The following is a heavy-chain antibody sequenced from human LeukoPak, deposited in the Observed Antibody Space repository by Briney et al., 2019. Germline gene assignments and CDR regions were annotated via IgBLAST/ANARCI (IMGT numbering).Heavy chain of an antibody. CDR3: AREGGSYYGYFDY. J-gene: IGHJ4*02. CDR1: GGSISSSSYY. CDR2: IYYSGST. Sequence: PETLSLTCTVSGGSISSSSYYWGWIRQPPGKGLEWVGSIYYSGSTYYNPSLKSRVTISVDTSKNQFSLKLSSVTAADTAVYYCAREGGSYYGYFDYWGQGTLVTVSS. V-gene: IGHV4-39*07. D-gene: IGHD1-26*01.